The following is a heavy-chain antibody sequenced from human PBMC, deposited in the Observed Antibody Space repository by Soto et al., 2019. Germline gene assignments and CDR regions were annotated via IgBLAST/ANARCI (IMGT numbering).Heavy chain of an antibody. CDR1: GFSFSSYW. V-gene: IGHV3-7*01. CDR3: VRDVAFDYVN. D-gene: IGHD3-16*01. J-gene: IGHJ4*02. CDR2: IKQDESEK. Sequence: EVQLVESGGGLVQPGGSLRISCTVSGFSFSSYWMSWVRQAPGKGLEGVASIKQDESEKYYVDSVKGRFTISRDNADDSLFLQMNSLSADDTAVYFCVRDVAFDYVNWGQGTLVTVSS.